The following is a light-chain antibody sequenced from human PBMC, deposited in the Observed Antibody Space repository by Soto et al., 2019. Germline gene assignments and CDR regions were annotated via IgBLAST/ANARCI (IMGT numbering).Light chain of an antibody. CDR1: QSVSSSY. Sequence: EIVLTQSPGTLSLSPGERATLSCRASQSVSSSYLAWYQQKPGQAPRLLIYGASSRATGIPDRFSGSGSGTDVTLTISRLEPEDCAVYYCQQYAGSLTFGQGTKVEIK. J-gene: IGKJ1*01. V-gene: IGKV3-20*01. CDR3: QQYAGSLT. CDR2: GAS.